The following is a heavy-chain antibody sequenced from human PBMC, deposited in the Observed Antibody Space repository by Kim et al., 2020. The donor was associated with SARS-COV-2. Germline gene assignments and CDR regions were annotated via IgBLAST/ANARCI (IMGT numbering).Heavy chain of an antibody. D-gene: IGHD6-19*01. V-gene: IGHV3-23*01. CDR2: MSGSGDST. CDR1: GFTFNDYA. Sequence: GGSLRLSCAASGFTFNDYAMTWVRQAPGKGLEWVSRMSGSGDSTYYAESVKGRFTISRDNSKNTLYLQMRSLRAEDTAVYYCTKERIGVAPDNWFDPWGQGPVLTVFS. CDR3: TKERIGVAPDNWFDP. J-gene: IGHJ5*02.